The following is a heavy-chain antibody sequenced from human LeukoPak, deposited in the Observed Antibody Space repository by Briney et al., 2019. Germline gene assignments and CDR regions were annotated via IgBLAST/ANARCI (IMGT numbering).Heavy chain of an antibody. J-gene: IGHJ5*02. CDR3: TTGRDSRIKDWFDP. D-gene: IGHD6-13*01. Sequence: PGGSLRLTCAASGFIFNNAWMTWVRQAPGKGLEWVGRIKSKSDGETANYAAPVKGRFTISRDDSKNTLFLQMDNLKAEDTAVYYCTTGRDSRIKDWFDPWGQGTLVTVSS. CDR2: IKSKSDGETA. CDR1: GFIFNNAW. V-gene: IGHV3-15*01.